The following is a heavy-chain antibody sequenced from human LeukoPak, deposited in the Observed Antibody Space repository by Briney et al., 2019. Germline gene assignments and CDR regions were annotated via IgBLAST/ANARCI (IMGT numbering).Heavy chain of an antibody. CDR3: ARENRIQLWSD. Sequence: ASVKVSCKASGYTLTSYDINWVRQATGQGFEWMGWMNPNSGNTGYAQKFQGRVTMARNTSISTAYMELSSLRSEDTAVYYCARENRIQLWSDWGKGTLVTVSS. J-gene: IGHJ4*02. V-gene: IGHV1-8*01. CDR1: GYTLTSYD. D-gene: IGHD5-18*01. CDR2: MNPNSGNT.